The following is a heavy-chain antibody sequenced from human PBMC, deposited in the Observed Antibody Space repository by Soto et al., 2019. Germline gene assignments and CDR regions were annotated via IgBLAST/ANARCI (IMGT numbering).Heavy chain of an antibody. CDR2: IYHSGST. V-gene: IGHV4-30-2*01. CDR1: GGSISSGGYS. CDR3: ARAMAPDHSDY. Sequence: PSETLSLTCAVSGGSISSGGYSWSWIRQPPGKGLEWIGYIYHSGSTYYNPSLKSRVTISVDRSKNQFSLKLSSVTAADTAVYYCARAMAPDHSDYWGQGTRVTVSS. J-gene: IGHJ4*02.